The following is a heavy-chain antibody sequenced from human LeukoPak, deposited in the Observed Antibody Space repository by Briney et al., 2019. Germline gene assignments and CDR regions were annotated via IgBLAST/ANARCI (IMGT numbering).Heavy chain of an antibody. CDR1: GFTFSSYG. J-gene: IGHJ6*02. D-gene: IGHD2-2*01. CDR3: AKDRGYCSSTSCHGPSGMDV. CDR2: ISYDGSNK. Sequence: LPGGSLRLSCAASGFTFSSYGMHWVRQAPGKGLEWVAVISYDGSNKYYADSVKGRFTISRDNSKNTLYLQMNSLRAEDTAVYYCAKDRGYCSSTSCHGPSGMDVWGQGTTVTVSS. V-gene: IGHV3-30*18.